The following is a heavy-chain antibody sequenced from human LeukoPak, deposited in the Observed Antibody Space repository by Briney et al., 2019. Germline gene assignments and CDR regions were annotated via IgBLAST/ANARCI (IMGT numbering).Heavy chain of an antibody. Sequence: ASVTVSFTSSAYTFTIYGISWVRLAPGQGLEWMGWISAYNGNTNYAQKLQGRVTMNTDTSTSTAYMELRSMRSDDTAVYYCARDGGLYCSGGSCYSSYYYYYMDVWGKGTTVTVSS. D-gene: IGHD2-15*01. V-gene: IGHV1-18*01. CDR1: AYTFTIYG. CDR3: ARDGGLYCSGGSCYSSYYYYYMDV. CDR2: ISAYNGNT. J-gene: IGHJ6*03.